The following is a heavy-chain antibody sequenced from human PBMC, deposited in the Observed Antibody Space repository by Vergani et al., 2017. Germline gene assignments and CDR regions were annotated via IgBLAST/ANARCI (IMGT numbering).Heavy chain of an antibody. CDR1: GFTFSSYS. V-gene: IGHV3-21*01. D-gene: IGHD6-6*01. CDR3: ARVRSRYSSSGKGFDY. CDR2: ISSSSSYI. Sequence: VQLVESGGGVVQPGGSLRLSCAASGFTFSSYSMNWVRQAPGKGLEWVSSISSSSSYIYYADSVKGRFTISRDNAKNSLYLQMNSLRAEDTAVYYCARVRSRYSSSGKGFDYWGQGTLVTVSS. J-gene: IGHJ4*02.